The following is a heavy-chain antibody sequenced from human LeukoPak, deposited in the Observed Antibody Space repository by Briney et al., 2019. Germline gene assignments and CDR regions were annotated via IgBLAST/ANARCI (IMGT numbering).Heavy chain of an antibody. CDR1: GFTFSSYW. J-gene: IGHJ4*02. CDR2: INSDGSST. Sequence: GGSLRLSCAASGFTFSSYWMHWVRQAPGKGLVWVSRINSDGSSTSYADSVKGRFTISRDNAKNSLYLQLNSLRAEDTALYYCAKDSYYDSSGYYFDYWGRGTLVTVSS. D-gene: IGHD3-22*01. CDR3: AKDSYYDSSGYYFDY. V-gene: IGHV3-74*01.